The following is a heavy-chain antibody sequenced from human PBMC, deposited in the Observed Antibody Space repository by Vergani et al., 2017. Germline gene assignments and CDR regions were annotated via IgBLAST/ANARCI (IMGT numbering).Heavy chain of an antibody. V-gene: IGHV3-30*03. D-gene: IGHD3-10*02. CDR2: ISYDGSNK. J-gene: IGHJ6*02. CDR3: AREPYDYILPRYYYYYGMDV. CDR1: GFTFSSYG. Sequence: QVQLVESGGGVVQPGRSLRLSCAASGFTFSSYGMHWVRQAPGKGLEWVAVISYDGSNKYYADSVKGRFTISRDNSKNTLYLQMNSLRAEDTAVYYCAREPYDYILPRYYYYYGMDVWGQGTTVTVSS.